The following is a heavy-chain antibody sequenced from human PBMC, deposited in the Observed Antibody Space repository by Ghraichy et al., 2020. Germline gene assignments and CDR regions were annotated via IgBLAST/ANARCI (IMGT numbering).Heavy chain of an antibody. Sequence: GGSLRLSCAASGFTFSTYWMSWVRQAPGKGPEWVATIKPDGSEKFYVDSVKGRFTISRDNSKNSLFLQLNSLRAEDTAVYHCARDGRIVVVPSVWGQGIQVTVSS. D-gene: IGHD2-15*01. CDR2: IKPDGSEK. CDR1: GFTFSTYW. J-gene: IGHJ1*01. CDR3: ARDGRIVVVPSV. V-gene: IGHV3-7*01.